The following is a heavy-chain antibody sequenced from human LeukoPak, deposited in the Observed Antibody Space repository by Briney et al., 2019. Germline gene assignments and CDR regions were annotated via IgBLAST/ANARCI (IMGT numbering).Heavy chain of an antibody. Sequence: GGSLRLSCAASGFTFSGYEMNWVRQAPGEGLEWDSYISSSASTIYYADSVKGRFTISRDNAKNSLYLQMDSLRVEDTAVYYCARRWGHFDYWGQGTLVTVSS. V-gene: IGHV3-48*03. CDR2: ISSSASTI. CDR3: ARRWGHFDY. J-gene: IGHJ4*02. D-gene: IGHD7-27*01. CDR1: GFTFSGYE.